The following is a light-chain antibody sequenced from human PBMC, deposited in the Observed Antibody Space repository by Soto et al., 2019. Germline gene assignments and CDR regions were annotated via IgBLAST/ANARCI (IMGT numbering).Light chain of an antibody. CDR1: SSNIGAGYD. CDR3: QSYDSSLTDV. J-gene: IGLJ1*01. Sequence: QSVLTQPPSVSGAPGQRVTISCTGSSSNIGAGYDVPWYQQLPGTAPKLLIYGDSNRPSEVPDRFSGSKSGTSASLTITGLQAEDEADYYCQSYDSSLTDVFGTGTKLTVL. CDR2: GDS. V-gene: IGLV1-40*01.